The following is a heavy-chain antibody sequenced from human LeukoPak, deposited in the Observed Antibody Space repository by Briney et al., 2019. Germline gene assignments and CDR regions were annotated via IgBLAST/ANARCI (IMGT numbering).Heavy chain of an antibody. CDR3: AKISISGYYYPAGVDY. J-gene: IGHJ4*02. CDR2: ISHDGSNK. D-gene: IGHD3-22*01. V-gene: IGHV3-30*18. Sequence: PERSLRLSCAASGFTFSTYGMHWVRQAPGKGLEWVAVISHDGSNKYYAGSVKGRFTISRDNSKNTLYLQMNSLRAEDTAVYYCAKISISGYYYPAGVDYWGQGTLVTVSS. CDR1: GFTFSTYG.